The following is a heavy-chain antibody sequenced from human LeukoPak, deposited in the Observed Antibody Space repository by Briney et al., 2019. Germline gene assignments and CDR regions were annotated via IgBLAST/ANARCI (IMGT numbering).Heavy chain of an antibody. Sequence: GASVKVSCKASGYTFTTYAITWVRQAPGQGLEWMGWISASNGNTNYAQKFQGRVTMTRNTSISTAYMELSSLRSEDTAVYYCARWGNGYNFPKSRYYYGMDVWGQGTTVTVSS. CDR1: GYTFTTYA. V-gene: IGHV1-18*01. CDR3: ARWGNGYNFPKSRYYYGMDV. D-gene: IGHD5-24*01. CDR2: ISASNGNT. J-gene: IGHJ6*02.